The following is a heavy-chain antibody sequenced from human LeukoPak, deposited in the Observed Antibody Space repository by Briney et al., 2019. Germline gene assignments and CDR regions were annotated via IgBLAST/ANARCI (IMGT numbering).Heavy chain of an antibody. Sequence: GESLKISCKGSGYSFTSYWIGWVRQMPGKGLEWMGIIYPGDSDTRYSPSFQGQVTISADKSICTAYLQWSSLKASDTAMYYCARRKNVRGAPEDAFDIWGQGTMVTVSS. CDR2: IYPGDSDT. CDR1: GYSFTSYW. J-gene: IGHJ3*02. V-gene: IGHV5-51*01. CDR3: ARRKNVRGAPEDAFDI. D-gene: IGHD3-10*01.